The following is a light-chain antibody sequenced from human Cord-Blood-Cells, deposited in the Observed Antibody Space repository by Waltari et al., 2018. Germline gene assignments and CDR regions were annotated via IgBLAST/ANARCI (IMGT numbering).Light chain of an antibody. CDR3: SSYTSSSTLWV. CDR1: SRDVGGYNS. J-gene: IGLJ3*02. CDR2: DVS. Sequence: QSALTQPASVSGSPGQSLTISCTGTSRDVGGYNSVSWYQQHPSKAPKLMIYDVSNRPSGVSNRFSGSKSGNTASLTISGLQAEDEADYYCSSYTSSSTLWVFGGGTKLTVL. V-gene: IGLV2-14*01.